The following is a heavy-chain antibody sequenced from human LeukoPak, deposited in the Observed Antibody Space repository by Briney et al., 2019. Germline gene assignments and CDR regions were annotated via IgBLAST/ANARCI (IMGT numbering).Heavy chain of an antibody. CDR3: VYFWSGYPVDY. J-gene: IGHJ4*02. D-gene: IGHD3-3*01. Sequence: GGSLRLSCAASGFTFSSYAMSWVRQAPGKGLEWVSAISGSGGSTYYADSVKGRLTISRDNSKNTLYLQMNSLRAEDTAVYYCVYFWSGYPVDYWGQGTLVTVSS. V-gene: IGHV3-23*01. CDR2: ISGSGGST. CDR1: GFTFSSYA.